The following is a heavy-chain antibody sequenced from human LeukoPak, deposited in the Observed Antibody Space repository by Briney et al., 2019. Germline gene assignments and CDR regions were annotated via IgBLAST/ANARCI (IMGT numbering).Heavy chain of an antibody. J-gene: IGHJ4*02. CDR1: GGSISSYY. D-gene: IGHD3-10*01. Sequence: SETLSLTCTVSGGSISSYYWSWIRQPPGKGLEWIAYMYYTGSTNYNPSLKSRVTISVDTSKNQFSLKLSSMTAADTAVYYCTTYPFRGATHYFDYWGQGLLVTVSS. V-gene: IGHV4-59*01. CDR2: MYYTGST. CDR3: TTYPFRGATHYFDY.